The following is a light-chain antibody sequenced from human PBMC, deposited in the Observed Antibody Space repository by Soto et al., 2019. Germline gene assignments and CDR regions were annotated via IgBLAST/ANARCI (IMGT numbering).Light chain of an antibody. V-gene: IGKV3D-20*02. CDR2: DAS. CDR3: QHRSNWPLT. J-gene: IGKJ4*01. Sequence: EIVLTQSPGILSLSPGERASLSCGASQSISSSFLAWYQQKPGQAPRLLIYDASNRATGIPARFSGSGSGTDFTLTISSLEPEDFAVYYCQHRSNWPLTFGGGTKVDIK. CDR1: QSISSSF.